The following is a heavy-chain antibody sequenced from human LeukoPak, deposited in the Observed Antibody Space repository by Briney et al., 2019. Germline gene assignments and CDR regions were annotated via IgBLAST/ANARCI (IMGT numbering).Heavy chain of an antibody. CDR2: VGPEDGET. CDR3: ATGKGAFDI. CDR1: GYTFTVYY. J-gene: IGHJ3*02. Sequence: ASVKVSCKVSGYTFTVYYMHWVQQAPGKGLEWMGLVGPEDGETIYAEKFQGRVTITADTSTDTAYMELSSLRSEDTAVYYCATGKGAFDIWGQGTMVTVAS. V-gene: IGHV1-69-2*01.